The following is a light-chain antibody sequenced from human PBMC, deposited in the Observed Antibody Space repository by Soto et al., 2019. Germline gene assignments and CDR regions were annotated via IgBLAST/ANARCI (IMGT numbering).Light chain of an antibody. V-gene: IGKV1-39*01. CDR1: QSISTF. Sequence: DIQMTQSPSSLSASVGDRVTITCRASQSISTFLNWYQQKPGKAPKLLIYAASTLQSGVPSGFSGSGYGTDFALTLSSLQPEDFATYFCQQSYTTPQSWTFGQGTKVEIK. CDR2: AAS. CDR3: QQSYTTPQSWT. J-gene: IGKJ1*01.